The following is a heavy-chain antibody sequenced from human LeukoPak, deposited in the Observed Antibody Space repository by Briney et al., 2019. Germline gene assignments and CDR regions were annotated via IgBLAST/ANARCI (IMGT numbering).Heavy chain of an antibody. V-gene: IGHV3-13*01. CDR3: ARSLYIPGEGPLYYYGMDV. D-gene: IGHD3-10*01. CDR1: GFTFSSYD. Sequence: PGGSLRLSCAASGFTFSSYDMHWVRQATGKGLEWVSAIGTAGDTYYPGSVKGRFTISRENAKNSLYLQMNSLRAGDTAVYYCARSLYIPGEGPLYYYGMDVWGQGTTVTVSS. J-gene: IGHJ6*02. CDR2: IGTAGDT.